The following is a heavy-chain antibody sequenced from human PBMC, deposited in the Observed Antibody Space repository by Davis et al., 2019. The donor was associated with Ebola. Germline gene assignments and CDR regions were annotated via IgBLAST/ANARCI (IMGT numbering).Heavy chain of an antibody. CDR2: ISSSGSTI. V-gene: IGHV3-48*03. J-gene: IGHJ1*01. Sequence: GESLKISCAASGFTFSSYEMNWVRQAPGKGLEWVSYISSSGSTIYYADSVKGRFTISRDNSKNTLYLQMNSLRAEDTAVYYCAKGQYQLPSSYFQHWGQGTLVTVSS. CDR1: GFTFSSYE. CDR3: AKGQYQLPSSYFQH. D-gene: IGHD2-2*01.